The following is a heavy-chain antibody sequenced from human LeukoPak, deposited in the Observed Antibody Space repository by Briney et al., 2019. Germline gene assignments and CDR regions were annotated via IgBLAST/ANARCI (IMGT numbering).Heavy chain of an antibody. CDR1: GDSVSSNSAA. D-gene: IGHD6-19*01. J-gene: IGHJ4*02. Sequence: SQTLSLTFAISGDSVSSNSAAWNWIRQSPSRGLEWLGRTYYRSKWYNDYAVSVKSRVTINPDTSKNQFSLQLNSVTADDTAVYYCATSPFPFTSGWYPDYYFDYWGQGALVTVSS. CDR3: ATSPFPFTSGWYPDYYFDY. CDR2: TYYRSKWYN. V-gene: IGHV6-1*01.